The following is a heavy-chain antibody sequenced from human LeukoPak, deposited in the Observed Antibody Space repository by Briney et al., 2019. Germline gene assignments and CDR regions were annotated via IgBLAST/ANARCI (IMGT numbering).Heavy chain of an antibody. Sequence: GGSLRLSCAASGFTLNNYAMNWVRQAPGKGLEWVSLITGSTTTTYYADSVKGRFTISRDNSKNTLYLQMNSLRAEDTAVYYCEKDLRLGYCTNGVCYSGYGMDVWGQGTTVTVSS. CDR1: GFTLNNYA. J-gene: IGHJ6*02. CDR3: EKDLRLGYCTNGVCYSGYGMDV. D-gene: IGHD2-8*01. CDR2: ITGSTTTT. V-gene: IGHV3-23*01.